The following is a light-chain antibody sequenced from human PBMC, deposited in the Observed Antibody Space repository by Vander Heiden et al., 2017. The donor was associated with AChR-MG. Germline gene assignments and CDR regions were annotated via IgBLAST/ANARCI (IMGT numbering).Light chain of an antibody. Sequence: QSALTQPRSVSGSPGQSVTISCTGTSGDVGGYNHFSWYQQYPGKAPKLMIYDVSKRPSGVPDRFSGSKSGNTASLTISGLQTSDEADYYCCSYAGRFTGLFGGGTRLTVL. CDR3: CSYAGRFTGL. V-gene: IGLV2-11*01. CDR2: DVS. J-gene: IGLJ3*02. CDR1: SGDVGGYNH.